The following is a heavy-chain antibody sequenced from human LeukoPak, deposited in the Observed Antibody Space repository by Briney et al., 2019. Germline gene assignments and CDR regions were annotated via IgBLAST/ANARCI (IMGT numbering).Heavy chain of an antibody. J-gene: IGHJ4*02. Sequence: GASVKVSCKASGYTFTGYYMHWVRQAPGQGLEWMGRTNPNSGGTNYAQKFQGRVTMTRDTSISTAYMELSRLRSDDTAVYYCARDQGHSYGPFDYWGQGTLVTVSS. CDR3: ARDQGHSYGPFDY. CDR1: GYTFTGYY. CDR2: TNPNSGGT. V-gene: IGHV1-2*06. D-gene: IGHD5-18*01.